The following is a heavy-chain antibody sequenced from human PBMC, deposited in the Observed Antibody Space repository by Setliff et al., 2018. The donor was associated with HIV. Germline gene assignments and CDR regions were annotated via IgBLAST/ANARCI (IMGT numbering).Heavy chain of an antibody. Sequence: PSETLSLTCAVYGGSFSGYYWSWIRQPPGKELEWIGRMYYTGTTDYNPSLMSRVTLSIDRSKNQFALKLSSVTAADTAVYYCASSPAWRSDYGLHTFDYWGQGTLVTVSS. CDR2: MYYTGTT. CDR1: GGSFSGYY. V-gene: IGHV4-34*10. CDR3: ASSPAWRSDYGLHTFDY. J-gene: IGHJ4*02. D-gene: IGHD4-17*01.